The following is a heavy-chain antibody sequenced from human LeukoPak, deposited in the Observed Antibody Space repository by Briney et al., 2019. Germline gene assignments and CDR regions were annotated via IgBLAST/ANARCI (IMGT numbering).Heavy chain of an antibody. J-gene: IGHJ4*02. CDR3: ARAGSYRFDY. V-gene: IGHV3-74*01. D-gene: IGHD3-16*02. Sequence: GGSLRLSCAASGFTFSNYWMHWVRQAPGKGLEWVSRISDPGITTNYADSVKGRFTISRDNAKNTLYLQMNSLRAGDTAVYYCARAGSYRFDYWGQGTVVTVAS. CDR1: GFTFSNYW. CDR2: ISDPGITT.